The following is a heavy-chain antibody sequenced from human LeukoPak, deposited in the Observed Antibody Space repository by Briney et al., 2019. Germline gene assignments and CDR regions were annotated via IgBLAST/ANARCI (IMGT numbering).Heavy chain of an antibody. J-gene: IGHJ4*02. D-gene: IGHD6-13*01. CDR2: INWNGGST. Sequence: SGGSLRLSCAASGFTFDEYGMSWVRQAPGKGLEWVSGINWNGGSTGYADSVKGRFTISRDNSKNTLYLQMNSLRAEDTAVYYCAKGFGVYSSSWYPAWGQGTLVTVSS. CDR1: GFTFDEYG. CDR3: AKGFGVYSSSWYPA. V-gene: IGHV3-20*04.